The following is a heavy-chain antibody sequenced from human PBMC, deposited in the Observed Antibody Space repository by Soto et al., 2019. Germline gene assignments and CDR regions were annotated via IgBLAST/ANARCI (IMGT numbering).Heavy chain of an antibody. V-gene: IGHV3-23*01. CDR3: AKLANAYYDFWSGPESPFNYYYYYMDV. D-gene: IGHD3-3*01. CDR1: GFTFSSYA. CDR2: ISGSGGST. Sequence: PGGSLRLSCAASGFTFSSYAMSWVRQAPGKGLEWVSAISGSGGSTYYADSVKGRFTISRDNSKNTLYLQMNSLRAEDTAVYYCAKLANAYYDFWSGPESPFNYYYYYMDVWGKGTTVTVSS. J-gene: IGHJ6*03.